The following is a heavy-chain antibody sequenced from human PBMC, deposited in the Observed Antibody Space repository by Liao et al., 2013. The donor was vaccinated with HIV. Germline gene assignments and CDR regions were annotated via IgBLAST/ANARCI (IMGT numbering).Heavy chain of an antibody. CDR2: IYTSGST. CDR3: ARVPPRFGSDYYGGGFQH. Sequence: QVQLQESGPGLVKPSQTLSLTCTVSGGSISSGSYYWSWIRQPAGKGLEWIGRIYTSGSTNYNPSLKSRVTISVDTSKNQFSLKLSSVTAADTAVYYCARVPPRFGSDYYGGGFQHWGQGTLVTVSS. CDR1: GGSISSGSYY. J-gene: IGHJ1*01. D-gene: IGHD3-22*01. V-gene: IGHV4-61*02.